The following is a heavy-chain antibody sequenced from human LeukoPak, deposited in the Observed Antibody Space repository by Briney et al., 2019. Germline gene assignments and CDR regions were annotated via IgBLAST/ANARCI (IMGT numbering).Heavy chain of an antibody. Sequence: SETLSLTCAVYGGSFSGYSWNWIRQPPVKGLEWIGEINHSGGTNYNPSLKSRVTISVDTTKKQFSLKLSSVTAADTAVYYCARGVDYYGVWGQGTLVTVSS. CDR1: GGSFSGYS. CDR3: ARGVDYYGV. CDR2: INHSGGT. V-gene: IGHV4-34*01. D-gene: IGHD3-10*01. J-gene: IGHJ4*02.